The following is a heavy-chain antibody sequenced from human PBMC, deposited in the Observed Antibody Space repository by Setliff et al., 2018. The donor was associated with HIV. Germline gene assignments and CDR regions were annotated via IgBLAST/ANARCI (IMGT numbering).Heavy chain of an antibody. V-gene: IGHV1-46*01. D-gene: IGHD3-9*01. CDR3: AREYDVLTGYYISAFDI. Sequence: ASVKVSCKALGYTFTSYCIHWVRQAPGQGLEWMGIINPSSGSTTYAQKFQGRVTMTRDTSITTAYMELSSLISDDTAVYYCAREYDVLTGYYISAFDIWGQGTMVTVSS. CDR1: GYTFTSYC. CDR2: INPSSGST. J-gene: IGHJ3*02.